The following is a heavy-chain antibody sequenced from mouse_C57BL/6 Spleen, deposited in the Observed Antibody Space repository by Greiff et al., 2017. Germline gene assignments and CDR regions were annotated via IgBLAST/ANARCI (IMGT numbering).Heavy chain of an antibody. Sequence: EVQGVESGGGLVKPGGSLKLSCAASGFTFSDYGMHWVRQAPEKGLEWVAYISSGSSTIYYADTVKGRFTISRDNAKNTLFLQMTSLRSEDTAMYYCARSTIYYDHSWFAYWGQGTLVTVSA. CDR3: ARSTIYYDHSWFAY. D-gene: IGHD2-4*01. CDR1: GFTFSDYG. V-gene: IGHV5-17*01. CDR2: ISSGSSTI. J-gene: IGHJ3*01.